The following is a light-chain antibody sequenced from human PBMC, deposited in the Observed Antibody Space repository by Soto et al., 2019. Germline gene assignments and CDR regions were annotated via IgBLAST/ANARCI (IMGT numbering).Light chain of an antibody. V-gene: IGLV1-44*01. CDR1: SSNIKTNG. CDR3: ATWYDYLNGLI. Sequence: QSVLTQPPSASGTPGQRVTISCSGGSSNIKTNGVSWYQQVPGAAPKLLIYSNNQRPSGAPDRFTGSKSGTSASLAIAGLQSEDEATYHCATWYDYLNGLIFGGGTKVTVL. CDR2: SNN. J-gene: IGLJ2*01.